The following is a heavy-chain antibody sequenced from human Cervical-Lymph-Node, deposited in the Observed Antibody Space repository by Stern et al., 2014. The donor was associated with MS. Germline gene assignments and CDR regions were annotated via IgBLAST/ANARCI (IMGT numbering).Heavy chain of an antibody. CDR1: GGSISSSRYY. CDR2: LYFSGST. CDR3: ASTRVSEHWYFDL. V-gene: IGHV4-39*01. D-gene: IGHD6-13*01. J-gene: IGHJ2*01. Sequence: QLQLQESGPGLVQPSETLSLTCTVSGGSISSSRYYWGWIRQSPGKGLEWIGTLYFSGSTYYKPSLKSRVTISAGLSNNQFSPRLKPVTAADTAVYYCASTRVSEHWYFDLWGRGTLVTVSS.